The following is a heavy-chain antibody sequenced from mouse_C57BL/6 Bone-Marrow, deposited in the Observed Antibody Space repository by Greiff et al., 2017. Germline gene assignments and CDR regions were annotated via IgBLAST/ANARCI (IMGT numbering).Heavy chain of an antibody. D-gene: IGHD1-1*01. Sequence: QVQLQQSGAELARPGASVKLSCTASGYTFTSYGISWVKQRTGKGLEWIGEIYPSSGNTYYNEKFKGKATLTADKSYSTAYMELRNLTSEDSAVYFCALRYYFDYWGQGTTLTVSS. CDR3: ALRYYFDY. J-gene: IGHJ2*01. V-gene: IGHV1-81*01. CDR1: GYTFTSYG. CDR2: IYPSSGNT.